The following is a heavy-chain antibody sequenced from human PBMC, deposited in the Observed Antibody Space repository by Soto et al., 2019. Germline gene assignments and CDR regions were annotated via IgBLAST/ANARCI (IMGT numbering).Heavy chain of an antibody. CDR1: GFTFTRYC. CDR2: ISSTTNYI. J-gene: IGHJ4*02. CDR3: ARESEDLTSNFDY. V-gene: IGHV3-21*06. Sequence: GGSLRPSYAAPGFTFTRYCMNWVRKAPGKGLEWVSSISSTTNYIYYGDSMKGRFTISRDNAKNSLYLEMNSLRAEDTAVYYCARESEDLTSNFDYWGQGTLVTVSS.